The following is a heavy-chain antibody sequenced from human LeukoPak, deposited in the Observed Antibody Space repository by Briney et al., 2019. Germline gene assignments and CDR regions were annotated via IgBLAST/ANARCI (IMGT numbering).Heavy chain of an antibody. J-gene: IGHJ4*02. CDR3: ARDCLVGANVEYYFDS. D-gene: IGHD1-26*01. Sequence: GRSLRLSCAASGFTFSNYGMHWVRQAPGKGLETVAVIWYDERNKYYADSVKGRFTISRDNSKNTLYLQMNSLRAEDTAVYYCARDCLVGANVEYYFDSWGQGTQVTVS. CDR1: GFTFSNYG. CDR2: IWYDERNK. V-gene: IGHV3-33*01.